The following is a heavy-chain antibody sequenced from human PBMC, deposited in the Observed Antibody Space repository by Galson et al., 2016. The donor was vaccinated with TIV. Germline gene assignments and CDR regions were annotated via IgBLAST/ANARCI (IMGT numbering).Heavy chain of an antibody. D-gene: IGHD5-18*01. Sequence: SLRLSCAASGFTFSSYAISWVRQAPGKGLEWVSMINDRGDDTYYADSVKGRFTISRDNSKNTLYLQMHSLRAEDTAVYFCAKGGSAFSYGYAFDMWGQGTMVTVSS. V-gene: IGHV3-23*01. CDR2: INDRGDDT. J-gene: IGHJ3*02. CDR3: AKGGSAFSYGYAFDM. CDR1: GFTFSSYA.